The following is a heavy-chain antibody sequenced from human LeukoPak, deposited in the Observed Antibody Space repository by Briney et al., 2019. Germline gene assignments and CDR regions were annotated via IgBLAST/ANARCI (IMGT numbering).Heavy chain of an antibody. CDR2: IIPIFGTA. V-gene: IGHV1-69*05. D-gene: IGHD4/OR15-4a*01. Sequence: SVKVSCEASGGTFSSYAISWVRQAPGQGLEWMGRIIPIFGTANYAQKFQGRVTITTDESTSTAYMELSSLRSEDTAVYYCARSMVASYYFDYWGQGTLVTVSS. CDR3: ARSMVASYYFDY. J-gene: IGHJ4*02. CDR1: GGTFSSYA.